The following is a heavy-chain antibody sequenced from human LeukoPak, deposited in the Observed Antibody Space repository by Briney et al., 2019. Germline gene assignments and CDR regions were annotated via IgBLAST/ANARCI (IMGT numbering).Heavy chain of an antibody. Sequence: SQTLSLTCTVSGGSISSGDYYWSWIRQPPGKGLEWIGYIYYSGSTYYNPSLKSRVTISIDTSKNQFSLKLSSVTAADTAVYYCARGHVRWYYDRSLAFDIWGQGTMVTVSS. CDR3: ARGHVRWYYDRSLAFDI. V-gene: IGHV4-30-4*01. D-gene: IGHD3-22*01. CDR2: IYYSGST. CDR1: GGSISSGDYY. J-gene: IGHJ3*02.